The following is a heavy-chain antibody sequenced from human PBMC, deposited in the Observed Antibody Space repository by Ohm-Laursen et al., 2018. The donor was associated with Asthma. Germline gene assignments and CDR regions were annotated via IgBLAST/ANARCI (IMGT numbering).Heavy chain of an antibody. CDR1: GFTFSSYS. V-gene: IGHV3-7*05. D-gene: IGHD1-7*01. CDR3: ARMPTHRIVPELNYFDY. CDR2: IKEDGREK. Sequence: SLRLSCSASGFTFSSYSMTWVRQTPGKGLLWVANIKEDGREKYYADSVRGRFTISRDNAKNSLYLQMNALRAEDTAVYYCARMPTHRIVPELNYFDYWGQGTLVTVSS. J-gene: IGHJ4*02.